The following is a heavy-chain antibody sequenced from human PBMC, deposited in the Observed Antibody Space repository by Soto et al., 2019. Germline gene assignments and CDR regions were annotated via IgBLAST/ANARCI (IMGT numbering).Heavy chain of an antibody. CDR3: ARESPYYYGMDV. V-gene: IGHV4-34*01. Sequence: SETLSLTCAVYGGSFSGYYWSWIRQPPGKGLEWIGEINHSGSTNYNPSLKSRVTISVDTSKNQFSLKLSSVTAADTAVYYCARESPYYYGMDVWGQGTTVTVSS. J-gene: IGHJ6*02. CDR1: GGSFSGYY. CDR2: INHSGST.